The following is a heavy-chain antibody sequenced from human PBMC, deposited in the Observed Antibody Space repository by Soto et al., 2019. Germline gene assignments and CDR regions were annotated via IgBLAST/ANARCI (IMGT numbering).Heavy chain of an antibody. D-gene: IGHD2-21*01. J-gene: IGHJ4*02. CDR2: MNPNSGNT. V-gene: IGHV1-8*01. Sequence: GASVKVSCKASGYTFTSYDINWVRQATGQGFEWMGWMNPNSGNTGYAQKFQGRVTMTRDTSITTAYMELSSLRSEDTAVYYCTADLPTPIPQVDHWGQGTLVTVSS. CDR3: TADLPTPIPQVDH. CDR1: GYTFTSYD.